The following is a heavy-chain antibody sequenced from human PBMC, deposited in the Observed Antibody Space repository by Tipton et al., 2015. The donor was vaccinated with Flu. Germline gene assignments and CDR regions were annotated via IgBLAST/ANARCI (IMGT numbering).Heavy chain of an antibody. Sequence: TLSLTCTVSGASINSYYWSWIRQPPGKGLEWIAYITNSGTTSYNPSLRSRVTLSIDTSENQISLTLSSVTAADTAVYYCAGDLGLYGSRGYFAVFDHWSQGTLVTVSS. D-gene: IGHD3-22*01. V-gene: IGHV4-59*01. CDR2: ITNSGTT. CDR1: GASINSYY. J-gene: IGHJ4*02. CDR3: AGDLGLYGSRGYFAVFDH.